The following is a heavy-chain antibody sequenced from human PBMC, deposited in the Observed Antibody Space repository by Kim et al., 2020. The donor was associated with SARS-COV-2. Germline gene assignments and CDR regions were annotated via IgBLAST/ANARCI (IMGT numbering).Heavy chain of an antibody. J-gene: IGHJ4*02. V-gene: IGHV7-4-1*02. CDR1: GYTFINYA. D-gene: IGHD6-19*01. Sequence: ASVKVSCKASGYTFINYAMNWVRQAPGQGLEWMGWLSTNTGNPTYAPGFTGRFVFSLDASVSTAYLEISSLKAEDTAVYYCARGWAVGGSIAVAGLTDHWGQGTLLTVSS. CDR3: ARGWAVGGSIAVAGLTDH. CDR2: LSTNTGNP.